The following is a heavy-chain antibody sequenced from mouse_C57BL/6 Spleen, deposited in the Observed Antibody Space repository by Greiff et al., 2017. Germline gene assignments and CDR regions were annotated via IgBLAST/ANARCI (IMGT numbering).Heavy chain of an antibody. CDR1: GYTFTSYW. J-gene: IGHJ2*01. CDR3: ARFTTVVTDFDY. Sequence: QVQLQQPGAELVKPGASVKLSCKASGYTFTSYWMHWVKQRPGQGLEWIGMIHPNSGSTNYNEMFKSKATLTVDKSSSTAYMQLSSLTSEDSAVYYCARFTTVVTDFDYWGQGATLTVSS. V-gene: IGHV1-64*01. D-gene: IGHD1-1*01. CDR2: IHPNSGST.